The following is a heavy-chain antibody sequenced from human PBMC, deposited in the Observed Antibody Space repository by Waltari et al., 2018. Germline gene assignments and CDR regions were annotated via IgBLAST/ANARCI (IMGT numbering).Heavy chain of an antibody. V-gene: IGHV3-72*01. CDR1: GFTFSDHS. CDR2: TRNKAKSYTT. Sequence: ELQLVESGGGLVQPGGSLRLSCAASGFTFSDHSMDWVRQAPGRGLEWVGRTRNKAKSYTTEYAASVKGRFTISRDDSKNSLYLQMNSLQTEDTAVYYCARVYSSSWSGSYFDCWGQGTLVTVSS. J-gene: IGHJ4*02. CDR3: ARVYSSSWSGSYFDC. D-gene: IGHD6-13*01.